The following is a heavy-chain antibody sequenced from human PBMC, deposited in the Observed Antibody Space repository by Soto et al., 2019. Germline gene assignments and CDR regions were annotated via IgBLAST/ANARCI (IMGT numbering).Heavy chain of an antibody. CDR3: ARDQTARHIVVVPAALYGMDV. V-gene: IGHV1-2*04. D-gene: IGHD2-2*01. CDR1: GYTFTGYY. CDR2: INPNSGGT. J-gene: IGHJ6*02. Sequence: ASVKVSCKASGYTFTGYYMHWVRQAPGQGLEWMGWINPNSGGTNYAQKFQGWVTMTRDTSISTAYMELSSLRSEDTAVYYCARDQTARHIVVVPAALYGMDVWGQGTTVTVSS.